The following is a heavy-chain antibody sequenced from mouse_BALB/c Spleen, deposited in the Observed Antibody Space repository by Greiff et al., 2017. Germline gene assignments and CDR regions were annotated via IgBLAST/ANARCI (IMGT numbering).Heavy chain of an antibody. CDR2: ISSGGSYT. V-gene: IGHV5-9-4*01. CDR1: GFTFSSYA. J-gene: IGHJ2*01. CDR3: ARGSYYDYDVSFDY. D-gene: IGHD2-4*01. Sequence: EVKVVESGGGLVKPGGSLKLSCAASGFTFSSYAMSWVRQSPEKRLEWVAEISSGGSYTYYPDTVTGRFTISRDNAKNTLYLEMSSLRSEDTAMYYCARGSYYDYDVSFDYWGQGTTLTVSS.